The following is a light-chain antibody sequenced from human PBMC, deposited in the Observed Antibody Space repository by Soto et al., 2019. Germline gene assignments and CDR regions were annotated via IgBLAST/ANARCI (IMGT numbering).Light chain of an antibody. V-gene: IGLV1-51*02. CDR1: NSNIGNNY. CDR3: RTWDSSLDAWV. J-gene: IGLJ3*02. CDR2: ENN. Sequence: QSVLTQPPPAAAAPGQTVTISCPGSNSNIGNNYVSWYQQLPGTAPKLRIDENNKRTSGIPDRFSGSKSGTSATLGINGLQTGDEANYYCRTWDSSLDAWVFGGGTKLTVL.